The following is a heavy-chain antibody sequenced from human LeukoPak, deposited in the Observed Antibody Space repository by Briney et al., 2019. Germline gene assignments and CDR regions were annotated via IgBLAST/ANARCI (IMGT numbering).Heavy chain of an antibody. D-gene: IGHD1-14*01. CDR3: ARDRKWVHQKYFDY. CDR1: GFTFSSYG. CDR2: IWYDGSNK. J-gene: IGHJ4*02. Sequence: GGSLRLSCAASGFTFSSYGMHWVRQAPGKGLEWVAVIWYDGSNKYYADSVKGRFTISRDNSKNTLYLQMNSLGAEDTAVYYCARDRKWVHQKYFDYWGQGTLVTVSS. V-gene: IGHV3-33*01.